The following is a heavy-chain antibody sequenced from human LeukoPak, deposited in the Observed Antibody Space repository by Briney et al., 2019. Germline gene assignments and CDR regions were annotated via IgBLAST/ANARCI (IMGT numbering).Heavy chain of an antibody. CDR2: IYYSGST. CDR1: GGSISSSSYY. Sequence: SETLSLTCTVSGGSISSSSYYWGWIRQPPGKGLEWIGSIYYSGSTYYNPSLKSRVTISVDTSKNQFSLKLSSVTAADTAVYYCASPCGGDCSADYWGQGTLVTVSS. D-gene: IGHD2-21*01. CDR3: ASPCGGDCSADY. V-gene: IGHV4-39*01. J-gene: IGHJ4*02.